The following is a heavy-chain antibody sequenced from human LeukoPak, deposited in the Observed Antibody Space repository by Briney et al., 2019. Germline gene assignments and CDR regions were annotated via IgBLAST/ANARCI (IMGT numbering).Heavy chain of an antibody. V-gene: IGHV1-8*01. CDR3: ATSCDYGDYDDY. Sequence: ASVKVSCKASGYTFTSYDINWVRRATGQGLEWMGWMNPNSGNTGYAQKFKGRVTMTRNTSISTAYMELSSLRSEDTAVYYCATSCDYGDYDDYWGQGTLVTVSS. CDR2: MNPNSGNT. CDR1: GYTFTSYD. D-gene: IGHD4-17*01. J-gene: IGHJ4*02.